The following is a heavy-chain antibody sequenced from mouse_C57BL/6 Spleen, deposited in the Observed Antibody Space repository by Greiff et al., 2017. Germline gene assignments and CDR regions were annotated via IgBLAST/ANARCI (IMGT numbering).Heavy chain of an antibody. V-gene: IGHV1-26*01. Sequence: VQLQQSGPELVKPGASVKISCKASGYTFTDYYMNWVKQSHGKSLEWIGDINPNNGGTSYNQKFKGKATLPVDKSSSTAYMELRSLTSADSAVYYCAGITTVTRAMDYWGQGTSVTVSS. CDR3: AGITTVTRAMDY. J-gene: IGHJ4*01. CDR2: INPNNGGT. CDR1: GYTFTDYY. D-gene: IGHD1-1*01.